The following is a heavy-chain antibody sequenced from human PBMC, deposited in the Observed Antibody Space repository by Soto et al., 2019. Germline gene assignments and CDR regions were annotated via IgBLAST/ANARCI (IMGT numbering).Heavy chain of an antibody. J-gene: IGHJ6*03. V-gene: IGHV3-64*01. CDR3: GGRALRDFYYWAG. D-gene: IGHD1-26*01. CDR2: ISSNGVGT. Sequence: EVQLAESGGGLAQPGGSLRLSCAASGFTLSGYAMDWVRQAPGKGLEYVSGISSNGVGTYYANSVQGRFTISRDNSKNSLYLKMGSRNPKDRGVYSGGGRALRDFYYWAGGGKGPRVTV. CDR1: GFTLSGYA.